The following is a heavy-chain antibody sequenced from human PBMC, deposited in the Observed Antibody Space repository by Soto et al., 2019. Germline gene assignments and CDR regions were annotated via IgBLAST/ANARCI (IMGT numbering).Heavy chain of an antibody. CDR1: GYTFTGYY. D-gene: IGHD2-2*01. Sequence: QVQLVQSGAEVKKPGASVKVSCKASGYTFTGYYMHWVRQAPGQGLEWMGWINPNSGDTNYAQKFQGRVTMTRDTSISTAYMELSRLRSDDTAVYYCARDIVVVPAAPYYYYYYGMDVWGQGTTVTVSS. V-gene: IGHV1-2*02. CDR2: INPNSGDT. CDR3: ARDIVVVPAAPYYYYYYGMDV. J-gene: IGHJ6*02.